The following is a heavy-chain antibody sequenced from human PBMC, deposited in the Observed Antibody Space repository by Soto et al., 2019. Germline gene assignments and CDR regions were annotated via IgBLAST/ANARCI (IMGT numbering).Heavy chain of an antibody. Sequence: SETLSLTCTVSGGSISSGDYYWSWIRQPPGKGLEWIGYIYYSGSTYYNPSLKSRVTISVDTSKNQFSLKLSSVTAADTAVYYCAGLASSSWYQAFHIWGQGTMVTVSS. CDR3: AGLASSSWYQAFHI. CDR1: GGSISSGDYY. CDR2: IYYSGST. D-gene: IGHD6-13*01. V-gene: IGHV4-30-4*01. J-gene: IGHJ3*02.